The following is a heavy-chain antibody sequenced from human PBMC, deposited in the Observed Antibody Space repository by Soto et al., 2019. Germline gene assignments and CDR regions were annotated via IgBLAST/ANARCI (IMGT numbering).Heavy chain of an antibody. CDR1: GGSISSGGYS. V-gene: IGHV4-30-2*01. CDR2: IYHSGST. Sequence: LSLTFPVSGGSISSGGYSWSWIRQPPGKGLERIGYIYHSGSTYYNPSLTRRDTISVDRSKNQFSLKLSSVTAADTAVYYCSREDGRDGYFYSLGLGDLVTISS. CDR3: SREDGRDGYFYS. J-gene: IGHJ4*02.